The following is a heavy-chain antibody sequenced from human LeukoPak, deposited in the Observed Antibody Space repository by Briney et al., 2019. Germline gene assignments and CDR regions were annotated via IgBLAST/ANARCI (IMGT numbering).Heavy chain of an antibody. CDR3: ARTYHFEKGGYYRHFDF. CDR2: IKEDGSEK. Sequence: PGGSLRLSCAASGFTFSRYCMSWVRQTPGKGLEWVAAIKEDGSEKYYVDSVKGRFTISRDNTQNSLYLQMSSLRAEDTALYYCARTYHFEKGGYYRHFDFWGQGILVIVSP. J-gene: IGHJ4*02. CDR1: GFTFSRYC. D-gene: IGHD3-22*01. V-gene: IGHV3-7*01.